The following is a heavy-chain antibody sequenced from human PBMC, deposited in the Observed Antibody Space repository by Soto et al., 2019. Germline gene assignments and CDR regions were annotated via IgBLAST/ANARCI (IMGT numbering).Heavy chain of an antibody. D-gene: IGHD2-15*01. Sequence: QIALKESGPTLVKPSQTLTLTCTFSGFSFSTTGAGVGWIRQPPGKALEWLALIFWNDAKRYSPSLRSRLTIIKDTSKNQVVLTMTNVDPVDTATYYCAYRRGGSSSGGNFDYWGQGTPVTVYS. J-gene: IGHJ4*02. V-gene: IGHV2-5*01. CDR3: AYRRGGSSSGGNFDY. CDR1: GFSFSTTGAG. CDR2: IFWNDAK.